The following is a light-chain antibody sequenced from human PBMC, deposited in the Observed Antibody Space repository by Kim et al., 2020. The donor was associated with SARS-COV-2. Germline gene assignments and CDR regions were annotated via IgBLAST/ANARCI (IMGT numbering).Light chain of an antibody. J-gene: IGKJ1*01. CDR2: GAS. Sequence: ASVGDRVTLTCRERQGINIYVAWDKNKHGRAPTDLIYGASILHSGGPSRVSGSGSGTDYSLTISSLQPEDVGTYYCQKYDSAPWTFCHGTKV. CDR1: QGINIY. CDR3: QKYDSAPWT. V-gene: IGKV1-27*01.